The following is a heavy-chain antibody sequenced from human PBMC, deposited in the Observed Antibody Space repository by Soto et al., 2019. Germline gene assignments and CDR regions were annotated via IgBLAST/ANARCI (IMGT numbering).Heavy chain of an antibody. J-gene: IGHJ4*02. CDR1: GGPISSSSYY. D-gene: IGHD3-9*01. V-gene: IGHV4-39*01. CDR2: IYYSGST. Sequence: SETLSLTCSVSGGPISSSSYYWGWIRQPPGKGLEWIGSIYYSGSTYYNPSLKSRVTISVDTSKNQFSLKLSSVTAADTAVYYCARHDWAKPFDYWGQGTLVTVS. CDR3: ARHDWAKPFDY.